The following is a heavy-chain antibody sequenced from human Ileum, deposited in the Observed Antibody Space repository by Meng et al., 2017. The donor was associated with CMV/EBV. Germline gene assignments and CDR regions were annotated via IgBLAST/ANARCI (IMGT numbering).Heavy chain of an antibody. V-gene: IGHV1-2*02. J-gene: IGHJ4*02. D-gene: IGHD6-19*01. CDR3: ARLYSSHFDY. CDR1: GYNFTGYY. CDR2: INPNNGGT. Sequence: KVSCKASGYNFTGYYIHWVRQAPGQGLEWMGWINPNNGGTNYAQKFQGRVAMTRDASISTAYMELSRLRSDDTAFYYCARLYSSHFDYWGQGTLVTVSS.